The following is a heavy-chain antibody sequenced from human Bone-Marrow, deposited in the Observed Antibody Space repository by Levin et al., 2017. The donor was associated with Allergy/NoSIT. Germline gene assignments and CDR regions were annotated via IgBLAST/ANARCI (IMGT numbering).Heavy chain of an antibody. Sequence: GASVKVSCKASAYTFRGYGISWVRQAPGQALEWMGWISVYNGKTRYAPQFQGRVTMTADTSTDNASMELSGLRPDDTAVYYCARDGLRGGRRAAAGIDFYVLGMDLWGQGTTVTVSS. CDR1: AYTFRGYG. D-gene: IGHD6-13*01. J-gene: IGHJ6*02. CDR2: ISVYNGKT. V-gene: IGHV1-18*01. CDR3: ARDGLRGGRRAAAGIDFYVLGMDL.